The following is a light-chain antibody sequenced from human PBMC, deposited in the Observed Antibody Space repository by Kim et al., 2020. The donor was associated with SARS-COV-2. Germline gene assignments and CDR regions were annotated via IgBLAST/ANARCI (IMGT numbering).Light chain of an antibody. J-gene: IGKJ2*01. CDR3: QRYRS. CDR2: GAS. V-gene: IGKV3-20*01. CDR1: QSVSGKY. Sequence: EIVLTQSPGTLSLSPGERATLSCRASQSVSGKYLGWYQQKPGQSPRLLSYGASSRATGTPDRFSGSGSGTDFTLTISRLETEDFAVYFCQRYRSFGQGTKLEI.